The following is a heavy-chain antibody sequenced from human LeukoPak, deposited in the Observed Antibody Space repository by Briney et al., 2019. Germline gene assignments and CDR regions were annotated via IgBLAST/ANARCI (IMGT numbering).Heavy chain of an antibody. D-gene: IGHD6-13*01. CDR3: ARDPGIAAAGMYMDV. CDR2: ISSSGSTI. J-gene: IGHJ6*03. CDR1: GFTFSDYY. V-gene: IGHV3-11*04. Sequence: PGGSLRLSCAASGFTFSDYYMSWIRQAPGKGLEWVSYISSSGSTIYYADSVKGRFTISRDNANNSLYLQMNSLRAEDTAVYYCARDPGIAAAGMYMDVWGKGTTVTVSS.